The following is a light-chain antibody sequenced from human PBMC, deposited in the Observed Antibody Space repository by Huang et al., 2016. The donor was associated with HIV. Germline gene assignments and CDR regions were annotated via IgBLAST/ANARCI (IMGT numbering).Light chain of an antibody. CDR1: QSVSRF. V-gene: IGKV3-11*01. J-gene: IGKJ4*01. CDR2: DAS. CDR3: QQRSSWPRVT. Sequence: EIVLTQSPATLSLSPGERATLSCRASQSVSRFLAWYQQKAGLAPRLLIYDASNRAIDIPARFSGSGSGTEFTLTISSLEPEDFAVYYCQQRSSWPRVTFGGGTKVELK.